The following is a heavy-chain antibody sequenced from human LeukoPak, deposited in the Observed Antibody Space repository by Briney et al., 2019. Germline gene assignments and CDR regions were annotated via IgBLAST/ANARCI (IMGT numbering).Heavy chain of an antibody. J-gene: IGHJ5*01. CDR2: INPNSGGT. CDR3: ARGAGVRGVNNWFDP. V-gene: IGHV1-2*02. D-gene: IGHD3-10*01. Sequence: GASVKVSCKASGYTFTGYYMHWVRQAPGQGLEWMGWINPNSGGTNYAQKFQGRVTMTRDTSISTAYMELSRLRSDDTAVYYCARGAGVRGVNNWFDPWGQGTLVTVSS. CDR1: GYTFTGYY.